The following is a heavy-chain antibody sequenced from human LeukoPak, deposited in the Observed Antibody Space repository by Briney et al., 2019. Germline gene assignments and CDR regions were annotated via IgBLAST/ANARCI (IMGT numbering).Heavy chain of an antibody. CDR2: IHYSGST. CDR3: ARGRVVGAD. CDR1: GASLNNNFY. V-gene: IGHV4-59*01. Sequence: PSETLSLTCTVSGASLNNNFYWSWIRPPPGKGLEWLGCIHYSGSTNYNPSLMSRVTISRDTSKNQCSRKLNSVTAADTAVYYCARGRVVGADWGQGALVTVSS. J-gene: IGHJ4*02. D-gene: IGHD2-15*01.